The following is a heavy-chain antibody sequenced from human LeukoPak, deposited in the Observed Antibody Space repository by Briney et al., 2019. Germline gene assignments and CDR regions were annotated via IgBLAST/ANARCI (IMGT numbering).Heavy chain of an antibody. D-gene: IGHD4-23*01. CDR1: GGSISSGDYY. CDR2: IYYSGST. Sequence: SQTLSLTCTVSGGSISSGDYYWSWIRQPPGKGLEWIGYIYYSGSTNYNPSLKSRVTISVDTSKNQFSLKLSSVTAADTAVYYCARDSQTTVLTALSLWGQGTLVTVSS. J-gene: IGHJ4*02. CDR3: ARDSQTTVLTALSL. V-gene: IGHV4-30-4*01.